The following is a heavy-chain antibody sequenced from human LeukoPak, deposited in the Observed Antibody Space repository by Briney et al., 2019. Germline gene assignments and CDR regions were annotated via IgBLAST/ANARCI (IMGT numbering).Heavy chain of an antibody. CDR2: ISGSGVST. Sequence: PGGSLRLSCAASGFTFSSYAMSWVRQAPGKGLEWVSAISGSGVSTYYADSLKGRFTISRANSKNTLYLQMNSLRAEDTALYYCTKSPFSGSYRFEDWGQGTLVTVSS. V-gene: IGHV3-23*01. CDR3: TKSPFSGSYRFED. D-gene: IGHD1-26*01. J-gene: IGHJ4*02. CDR1: GFTFSSYA.